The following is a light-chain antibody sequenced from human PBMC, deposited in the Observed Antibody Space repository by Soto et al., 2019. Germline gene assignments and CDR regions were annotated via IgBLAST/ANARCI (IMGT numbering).Light chain of an antibody. Sequence: DIQMTQSPSSLSASVGDRVTITCRASQSISSYLNWYHQKPGKAPKLLIYAASSLQSGVPSRFSGSGSGTXFTLTISSLQPEDFATYYCQQSYSTPLTFGGGTKVEIK. CDR2: AAS. V-gene: IGKV1-39*01. CDR3: QQSYSTPLT. CDR1: QSISSY. J-gene: IGKJ4*01.